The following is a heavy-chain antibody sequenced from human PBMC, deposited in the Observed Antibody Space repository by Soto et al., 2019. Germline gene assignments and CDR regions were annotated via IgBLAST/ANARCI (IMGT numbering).Heavy chain of an antibody. CDR1: GYSISSGYY. Sequence: SETLSLTCAVSGYSISSGYYWGWIRQPPGKGLEWIGSIYHSGSTYYNPSLKSRVTISVDTSKNQFPLKLSSVTAADTAVYYCARHPSSSSGWFDPWGQGTLVTVSS. CDR2: IYHSGST. J-gene: IGHJ5*02. CDR3: ARHPSSSSGWFDP. V-gene: IGHV4-38-2*01. D-gene: IGHD6-6*01.